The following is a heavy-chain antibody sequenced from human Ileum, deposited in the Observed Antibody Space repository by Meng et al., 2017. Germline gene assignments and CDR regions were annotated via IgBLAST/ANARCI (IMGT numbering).Heavy chain of an antibody. V-gene: IGHV3-21*01. Sequence: GGSLRLSCAASGFTFGDDAMNWVRQAPGKGLEWVSSISSSSSYIYYADSVKGRFTISRDNAKNSLYLQMNSLRAEDTAVYYCARVFQQQLVDYWGQGTLVTVSS. CDR1: GFTFGDDA. CDR2: ISSSSSYI. D-gene: IGHD6-13*01. CDR3: ARVFQQQLVDY. J-gene: IGHJ4*02.